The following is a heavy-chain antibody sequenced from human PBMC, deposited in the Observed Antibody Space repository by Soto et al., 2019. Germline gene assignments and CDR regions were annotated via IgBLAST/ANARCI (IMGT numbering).Heavy chain of an antibody. Sequence: GGSLRLSCAASGFTFSSYAMSWVRQAPGKGLEWVSCISGNGEIIQYADSARGRFTISRDNAENSVYLEMDSLRAEDTALYYCARDVDADFRTDFDYWGRGTLVTVSS. D-gene: IGHD4-17*01. CDR2: ISGNGEII. CDR3: ARDVDADFRTDFDY. CDR1: GFTFSSYA. J-gene: IGHJ4*02. V-gene: IGHV3-23*01.